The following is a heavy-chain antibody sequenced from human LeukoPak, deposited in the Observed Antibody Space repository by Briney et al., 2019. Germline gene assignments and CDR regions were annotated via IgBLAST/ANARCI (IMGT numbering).Heavy chain of an antibody. CDR2: INPVGGGT. CDR1: GYTFTDHY. CDR3: ERDFRATFGGVMASAIDY. V-gene: IGHV1-46*01. Sequence: GASVKVSCKASGYTFTDHYMHWVRQAPGQGLEWMGIINPVGGGTTYAQHFQGRVTMTRDTSTSTVYMELRSLRSEDTAVYYCERDFRATFGGVMASAIDYWGQGTLVTVSS. D-gene: IGHD3-16*01. J-gene: IGHJ4*02.